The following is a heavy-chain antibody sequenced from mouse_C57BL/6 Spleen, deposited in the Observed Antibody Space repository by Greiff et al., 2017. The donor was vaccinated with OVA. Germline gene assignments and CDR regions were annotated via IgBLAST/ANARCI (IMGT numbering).Heavy chain of an antibody. CDR1: GIAFSRYW. CDR2: INPDSSTI. D-gene: IGHD3-2*02. Sequence: VQLQESGGGLVQPGGSLKLSCAASGIAFSRYWMSWVRRAPGKGLEWIGEINPDSSTINYAPSLKDKFIISRDNAKNTLYLQMSKVRSEDTALYYCARPAAQATRDYAMDYWGQGTSVTVSS. V-gene: IGHV4-1*01. J-gene: IGHJ4*01. CDR3: ARPAAQATRDYAMDY.